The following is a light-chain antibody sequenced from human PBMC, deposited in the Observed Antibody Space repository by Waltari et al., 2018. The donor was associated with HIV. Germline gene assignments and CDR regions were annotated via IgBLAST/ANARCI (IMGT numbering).Light chain of an antibody. CDR2: GAS. CDR3: QQYGSLLT. V-gene: IGKV3-20*01. J-gene: IGKJ4*01. CDR1: QSVSSSY. Sequence: EIVLTPSPGTSSLSPGERATLSCRASQSVSSSYLAWYQQKPGQAPRLLIYGASSRATGIPDRFSGSGSGTDFTLTISRLEPEDFAVYYCQQYGSLLTFGGGTKVEIK.